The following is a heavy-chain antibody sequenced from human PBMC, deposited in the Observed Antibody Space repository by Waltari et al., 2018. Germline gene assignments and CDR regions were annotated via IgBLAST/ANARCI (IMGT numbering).Heavy chain of an antibody. CDR2: VSANGDT. CDR1: GDSITSPIYH. D-gene: IGHD3-3*01. CDR3: ARRLEMSGITYDAFDI. V-gene: IGHV4-39*01. J-gene: IGHJ3*02. Sequence: QLQLQESGPGLVKPSATLSLTCTVSGDSITSPIYHWGWIRQPPGKGLEWIGRVSANGDTYYNPPLKSRVTISVGTSKTQFSLKLSSVTAADTAVFYCARRLEMSGITYDAFDIWGQGTMVTVSS.